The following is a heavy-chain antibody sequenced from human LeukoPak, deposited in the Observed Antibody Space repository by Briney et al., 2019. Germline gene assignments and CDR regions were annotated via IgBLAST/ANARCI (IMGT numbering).Heavy chain of an antibody. CDR1: GGTFSSYA. D-gene: IGHD3-3*01. Sequence: SVKVSCKASGGTFSSYAISWVRQAPGQGLEWMGGIIPIFGTANYAQKFQGRVTITADESTSTAYMELSSLRSEDTAVDYCARGNYDFWSGYSSTWFDPWGQGTLVTVSS. CDR2: IIPIFGTA. CDR3: ARGNYDFWSGYSSTWFDP. J-gene: IGHJ5*02. V-gene: IGHV1-69*13.